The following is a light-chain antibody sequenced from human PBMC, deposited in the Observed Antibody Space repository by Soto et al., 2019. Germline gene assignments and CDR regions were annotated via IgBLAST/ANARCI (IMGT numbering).Light chain of an antibody. CDR2: DGN. CDR1: SSNIGGNS. CDR3: GSWDSSLSAYV. J-gene: IGLJ1*01. Sequence: QSALTQPPSVSAAPGQKVTISCSGSSSNIGGNSVSWYQQLPGTAPKLLIYDGNKRPSGIPDRFSGSKSGTSATLGITGFQTGDEADYYCGSWDSSLSAYVFGTGTKV. V-gene: IGLV1-51*01.